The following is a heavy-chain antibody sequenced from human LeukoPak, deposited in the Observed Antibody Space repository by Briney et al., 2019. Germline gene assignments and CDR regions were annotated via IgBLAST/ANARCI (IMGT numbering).Heavy chain of an antibody. CDR3: ARVEIAVVVAATGFDY. Sequence: ASVKVSCKASGYTFTSYGISWVRQAPGQGLEWMGWISAYNGNTNYAQKLQGRVTMTTDTSTSTAYMELRSLRSDDTAVYYCARVEIAVVVAATGFDYWGQGTLVTVSS. CDR1: GYTFTSYG. J-gene: IGHJ4*02. D-gene: IGHD2-15*01. CDR2: ISAYNGNT. V-gene: IGHV1-18*01.